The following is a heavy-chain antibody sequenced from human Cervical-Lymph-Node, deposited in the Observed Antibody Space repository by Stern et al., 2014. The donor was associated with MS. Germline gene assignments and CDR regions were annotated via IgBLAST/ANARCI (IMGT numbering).Heavy chain of an antibody. V-gene: IGHV3-11*01. CDR1: GFTFSDFY. D-gene: IGHD4-17*01. J-gene: IGHJ4*02. Sequence: VQLVESGGGLVKPGGSLRLSCTTSGFTFSDFYMAWIRQAPGKGLEWLYYADSVKGRFTISRDNAQNSLYLQMNGLRAEDTAVYYCATVSTLTPDYYFDFWGQGTLVTVSS. CDR3: ATVSTLTPDYYFDF.